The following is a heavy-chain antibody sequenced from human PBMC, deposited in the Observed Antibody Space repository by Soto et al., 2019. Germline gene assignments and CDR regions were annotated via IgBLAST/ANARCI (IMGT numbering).Heavy chain of an antibody. CDR3: ARPDRDGYNYDY. D-gene: IGHD5-12*01. CDR1: GFTFSSYA. V-gene: IGHV3-23*01. Sequence: EVHLLESGGALVQPGGSLRLSCEASGFTFSSYAMNWVRQAPGKGLEWVSGISDSGTTTYYADSVKGRFTISRDNAKKTLYLQMNSLRAEDTALYYCARPDRDGYNYDYWGQGTLVTVSS. J-gene: IGHJ4*02. CDR2: ISDSGTTT.